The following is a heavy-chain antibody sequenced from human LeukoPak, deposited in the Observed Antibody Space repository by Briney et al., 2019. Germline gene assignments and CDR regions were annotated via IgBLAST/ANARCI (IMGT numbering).Heavy chain of an antibody. V-gene: IGHV3-30*03. CDR3: AREDYYGSGSYPVD. CDR1: GFTFSSYG. Sequence: PGGSLRLSCAASGFTFSSYGMHWARQAPGKGLEWITVVSHDGNNQFYADSVKGRFTISRDNSKNMVYLQMNSLRVEDTAVYYCAREDYYGSGSYPVDWGQGTLVTVSS. D-gene: IGHD3-10*01. J-gene: IGHJ4*02. CDR2: VSHDGNNQ.